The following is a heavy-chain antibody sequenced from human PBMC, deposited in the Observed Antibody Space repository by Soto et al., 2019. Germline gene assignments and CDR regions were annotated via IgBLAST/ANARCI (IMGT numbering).Heavy chain of an antibody. J-gene: IGHJ6*02. CDR3: ARLRGYASDYYYGIDV. D-gene: IGHD5-12*01. Sequence: RGESLKISCKGSGYSFSNNWIGWVRQMPGKGLEWMGIIYPGDSDTRYTPSFQGQVTFSADRSISTAYLQWTSLKASDTAIYYCARLRGYASDYYYGIDVWGQGTTVTVSS. CDR2: IYPGDSDT. V-gene: IGHV5-51*01. CDR1: GYSFSNNW.